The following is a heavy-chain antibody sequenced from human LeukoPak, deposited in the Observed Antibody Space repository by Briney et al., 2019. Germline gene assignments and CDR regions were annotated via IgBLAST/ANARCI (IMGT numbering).Heavy chain of an antibody. D-gene: IGHD4/OR15-4a*01. J-gene: IGHJ4*02. CDR3: ARVFGAGYSDY. CDR2: IKQDGSEK. V-gene: IGHV3-7*01. Sequence: GGSPRLSCAASGFTFSSYWMSWVRQAPGKGLEWVASIKQDGSEKYYVDSVKGRVTISRDNAKNSLYLQMNSLRAEDTAVYYCARVFGAGYSDYWGQGTLVTVSS. CDR1: GFTFSSYW.